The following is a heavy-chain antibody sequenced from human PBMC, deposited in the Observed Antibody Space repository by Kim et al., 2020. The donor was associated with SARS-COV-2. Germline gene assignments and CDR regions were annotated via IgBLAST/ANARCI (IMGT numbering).Heavy chain of an antibody. D-gene: IGHD3-10*01. CDR1: GGSFSGYY. Sequence: SETLSLTCAVYGGSFSGYYWSWIRQPPGKGLEWIGEINHSGSTNYNPSLKSRVTISVDTSKNQFSLKLSSVTAADTAVYYCARVRVGTMVRGVKVFDYWGQGTLVTVSS. V-gene: IGHV4-34*01. CDR3: ARVRVGTMVRGVKVFDY. CDR2: INHSGST. J-gene: IGHJ4*02.